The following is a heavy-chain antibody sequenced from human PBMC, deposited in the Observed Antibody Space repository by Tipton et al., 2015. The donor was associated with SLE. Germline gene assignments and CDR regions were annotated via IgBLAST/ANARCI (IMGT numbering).Heavy chain of an antibody. CDR3: ATLKFFGELGIGGDY. Sequence: TLSLTCAVYGGSFSGYYWSWIRQPPGKGLEWIGEINHSGSTNYNPSLKSRVTISVDTSKNQFSLKLSSVTAADTAVYYCATLKFFGELGIGGDYWGQGTLVTVSS. CDR2: INHSGST. D-gene: IGHD3-3*01. CDR1: GGSFSGYY. J-gene: IGHJ4*02. V-gene: IGHV4-34*01.